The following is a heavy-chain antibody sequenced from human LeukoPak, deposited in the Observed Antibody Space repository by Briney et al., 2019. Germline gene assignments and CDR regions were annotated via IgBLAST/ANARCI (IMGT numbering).Heavy chain of an antibody. V-gene: IGHV3-30*02. J-gene: IGHJ4*02. CDR3: AKGPGRTGNYYFDY. CDR1: GFTFGNFG. Sequence: GGSLRLSCAASGFTFGNFGMHWVRQAPGKGLEWVAFIRYDGSDKYYADSVKGRFTISRDNSKNTLSLQMNSLRTEDTAVYYCAKGPGRTGNYYFDYWGQGTLVTVSS. D-gene: IGHD1-1*01. CDR2: IRYDGSDK.